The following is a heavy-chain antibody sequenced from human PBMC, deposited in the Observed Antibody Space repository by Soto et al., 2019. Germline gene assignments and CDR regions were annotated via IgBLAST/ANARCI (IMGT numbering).Heavy chain of an antibody. CDR3: AHRRRYSSSWYAGFDY. J-gene: IGHJ4*02. D-gene: IGHD6-13*01. V-gene: IGHV2-5*02. CDR2: IYWDDAK. CDR1: GFSLTTSGVG. Sequence: SGPTLVNPTQTLTLTCTCSGFSLTTSGVGVGWIRQPPGKALEWLALIYWDDAKRYSPSLRSRLTITKDTSKNQVVLTMTNMDPVDTATYYCAHRRRYSSSWYAGFDYWGQGTLVTVSS.